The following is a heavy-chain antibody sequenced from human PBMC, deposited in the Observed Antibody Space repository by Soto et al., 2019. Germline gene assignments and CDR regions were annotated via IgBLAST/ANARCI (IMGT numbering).Heavy chain of an antibody. CDR3: ARSGYSYGPNPLLY. Sequence: QGQLQESGPGLVKPSQTLSLTCTVSGGSISSGGYYWSWIRQHPGKGLEWIGYIYYSGSTYYNPSLKSRVTISVVTSKNQFSPKLSSVTAADTAVYYCARSGYSYGPNPLLYWGQGTLVTVSS. J-gene: IGHJ4*02. CDR1: GGSISSGGYY. CDR2: IYYSGST. D-gene: IGHD5-18*01. V-gene: IGHV4-31*03.